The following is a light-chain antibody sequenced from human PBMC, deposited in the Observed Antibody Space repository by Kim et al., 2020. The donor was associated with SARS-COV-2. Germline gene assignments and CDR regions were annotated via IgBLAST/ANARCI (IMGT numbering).Light chain of an antibody. CDR2: GAS. V-gene: IGKV3-20*01. CDR1: QSVSSNY. Sequence: PGERATRPGRARQSVSSNYLAWYQQKPGQAPRLLIYGASNRATGIPDKFTGSGSGTDFTLTISRLEPEDFAVYHCQQYGGSPPYTFGQGTKLEI. J-gene: IGKJ2*01. CDR3: QQYGGSPPYT.